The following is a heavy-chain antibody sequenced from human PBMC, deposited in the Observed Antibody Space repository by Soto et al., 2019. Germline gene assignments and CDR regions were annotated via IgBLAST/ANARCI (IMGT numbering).Heavy chain of an antibody. D-gene: IGHD1-26*01. Sequence: LRLSCAASGFTFSSYGMHWVRQAPGKGLEWVAVIWYDGSNKYYADSVKGRFTISRDNSKNTLYLQMNSLRAEDTAVYYCARSGRVGALDYWGQGTLVTVSS. CDR3: ARSGRVGALDY. J-gene: IGHJ4*02. V-gene: IGHV3-33*01. CDR2: IWYDGSNK. CDR1: GFTFSSYG.